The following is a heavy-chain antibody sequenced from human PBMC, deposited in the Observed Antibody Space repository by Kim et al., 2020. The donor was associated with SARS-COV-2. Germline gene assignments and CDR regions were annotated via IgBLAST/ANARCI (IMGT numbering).Heavy chain of an antibody. CDR3: ARGGGRGYFDWLLPFSYGMDV. CDR2: INAGNGNT. Sequence: ASVKVSCKASGYTFTSYAMHWVRQAPGQRLEWMGWINAGNGNTKYSQKFQGRVTITRDTSASTAYMELSSLRSEDTAVYYCARGGGRGYFDWLLPFSYGMDVWGQGTTVTVSS. D-gene: IGHD3-9*01. V-gene: IGHV1-3*01. J-gene: IGHJ6*02. CDR1: GYTFTSYA.